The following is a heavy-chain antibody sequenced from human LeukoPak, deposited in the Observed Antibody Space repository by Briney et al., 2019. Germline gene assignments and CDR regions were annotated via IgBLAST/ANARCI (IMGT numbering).Heavy chain of an antibody. CDR3: ARDAPSVAYYGYND. J-gene: IGHJ4*02. CDR2: IRYDGSNK. D-gene: IGHD3-10*01. Sequence: PRGPLRLSCAASGFTFSSYGMHWVRQAPGKGLEWVAFIRYDGSNKYYADSVKGRFTISRDNSKNTLYLQMNSLRAEDTAVYYCARDAPSVAYYGYNDWGQGTLVTVSS. CDR1: GFTFSSYG. V-gene: IGHV3-30*02.